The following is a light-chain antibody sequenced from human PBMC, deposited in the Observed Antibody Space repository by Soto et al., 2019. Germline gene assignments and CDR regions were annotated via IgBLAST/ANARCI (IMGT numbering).Light chain of an antibody. J-gene: IGKJ2*01. CDR1: QNIGSS. Sequence: DIQMTQSPSTLSASVGDRVTITCRASQNIGSSLAWYQHRPGKAPKLLIFDASTLQTGVPSRFSGSGFGTEFSLTITCLQPDDFATYYCQQHNDYSAVTFGQGTKLEIK. CDR2: DAS. V-gene: IGKV1-5*01. CDR3: QQHNDYSAVT.